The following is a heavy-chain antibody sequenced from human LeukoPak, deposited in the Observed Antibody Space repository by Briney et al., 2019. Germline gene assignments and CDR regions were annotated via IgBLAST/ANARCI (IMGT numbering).Heavy chain of an antibody. D-gene: IGHD2-2*01. J-gene: IGHJ5*02. CDR3: ARDRDIVVVPAATENNWFDP. CDR2: ISAYNGNT. V-gene: IGHV1-18*01. CDR1: GYTFTSYG. Sequence: ASVKVSCKPSGYTFTSYGVSWERQVPGQGLEWMGWISAYNGNTNYAQKLQGRVTMTTDTSTSTAYMELRSLRSDDTAVYYCARDRDIVVVPAATENNWFDPWGQGTLVTVSS.